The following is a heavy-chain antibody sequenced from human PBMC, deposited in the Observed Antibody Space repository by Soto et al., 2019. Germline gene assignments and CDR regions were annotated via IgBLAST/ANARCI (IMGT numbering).Heavy chain of an antibody. CDR2: IHHSGST. V-gene: IGHV4-38-2*01. D-gene: IGHD3-10*02. Sequence: QVQLQESGPGLVKPSETLSLTCAVSGYSISSGYYWGWIRQPPGKGLEWIGSIHHSGSTYYNPSLKSRVTISVDTSKNQFSLRLSSVTAADTAVYYCARGPRPYYVRSSAGMDVWGQGTTVTVSS. CDR1: GYSISSGYY. J-gene: IGHJ6*02. CDR3: ARGPRPYYVRSSAGMDV.